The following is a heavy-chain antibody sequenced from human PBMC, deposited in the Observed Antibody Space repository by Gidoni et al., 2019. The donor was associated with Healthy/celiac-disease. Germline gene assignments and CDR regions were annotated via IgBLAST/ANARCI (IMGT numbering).Heavy chain of an antibody. Sequence: EVQLVESGGGLVKPGGSLRLSCAASGFTFSSYSMNWVRQAPGKGLEWVSSISSSSSYIYYADSVKGRFTISRDNAKNSLYLQMNSLRAEDTAVYYCARDISREDILTGYYWVHYGMDVWGQGTTVTVSS. J-gene: IGHJ6*02. D-gene: IGHD3-9*01. V-gene: IGHV3-21*01. CDR2: ISSSSSYI. CDR3: ARDISREDILTGYYWVHYGMDV. CDR1: GFTFSSYS.